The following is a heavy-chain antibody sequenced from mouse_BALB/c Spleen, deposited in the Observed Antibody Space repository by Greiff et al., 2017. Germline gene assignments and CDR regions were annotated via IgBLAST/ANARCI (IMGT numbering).Heavy chain of an antibody. CDR1: GFTFSSYA. J-gene: IGHJ3*01. Sequence: EVQLVESGGGLVKPGGSLKLSCAASGFTFSSYAMSWVRQTPEKRLEWVASISSGGSTYYPDSVKGRFTISRDNARNILYLQMSSLRSEDTAMYYCASLYGSSYAYWGQGTLVTVSA. V-gene: IGHV5-6-5*01. CDR2: ISSGGST. D-gene: IGHD1-1*01. CDR3: ASLYGSSYAY.